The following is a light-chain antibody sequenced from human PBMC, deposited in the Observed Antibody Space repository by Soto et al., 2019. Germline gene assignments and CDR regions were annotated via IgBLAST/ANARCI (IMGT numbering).Light chain of an antibody. Sequence: DIQMTQSPSSLSASVGDRVTITCRASQGISNSLAWYQQNAGKSPKLLIYAASNLQSGVPSRFSGSGSGTDFSLTLSRLQPEDVATYYCQTYNRARVTFGGGTKVEIK. CDR3: QTYNRARVT. CDR2: AAS. V-gene: IGKV1-27*01. J-gene: IGKJ4*01. CDR1: QGISNS.